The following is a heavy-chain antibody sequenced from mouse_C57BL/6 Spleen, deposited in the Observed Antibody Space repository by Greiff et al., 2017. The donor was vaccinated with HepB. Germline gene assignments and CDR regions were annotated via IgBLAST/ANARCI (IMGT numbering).Heavy chain of an antibody. CDR2: ISSGGSYT. CDR1: GFTFSSYG. V-gene: IGHV5-6*01. Sequence: EVQRVESGGDLVKPGGSLKLSCAASGFTFSSYGMSWVRQTPDKRLEWVAPISSGGSYTYYPDSVKGRFTISRDNAKNTLYLQMSSLKSEDTAMYYCARRGEVTTNFDYWGQGTTLTVSS. CDR3: ARRGEVTTNFDY. J-gene: IGHJ2*01. D-gene: IGHD2-1*01.